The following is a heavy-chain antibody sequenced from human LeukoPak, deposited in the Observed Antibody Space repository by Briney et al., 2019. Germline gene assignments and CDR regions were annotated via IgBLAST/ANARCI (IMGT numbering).Heavy chain of an antibody. CDR2: INGDGSST. D-gene: IGHD3-10*01. Sequence: PGGSLRLSCAASGFTFGPYWMHWVRQPPGEGLVWVSRINGDGSSTNYADSVKGRFTISRDNAKNTLYLQMNSLRAEDTAVYYCASALDGSGSRSFDYWGQGTLVTVSS. CDR3: ASALDGSGSRSFDY. CDR1: GFTFGPYW. V-gene: IGHV3-74*01. J-gene: IGHJ4*02.